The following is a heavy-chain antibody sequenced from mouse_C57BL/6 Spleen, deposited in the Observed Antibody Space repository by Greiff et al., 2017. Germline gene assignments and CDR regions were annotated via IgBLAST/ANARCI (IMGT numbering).Heavy chain of an antibody. CDR1: GYTFTEYT. D-gene: IGHD1-2*01. V-gene: IGHV1-62-2*01. Sequence: VKLQESGAELVKPGASVKLSCKASGYTFTEYTIHWVKQRPGQGLEWIGWFYPGSGSIKYNEKFKDKATLTADKSSSTVYMELSRLTSEDSAVYFCARHEDDDAITTAVSLMDYWGQGTSVTVSS. CDR2: FYPGSGSI. J-gene: IGHJ4*01. CDR3: ARHEDDDAITTAVSLMDY.